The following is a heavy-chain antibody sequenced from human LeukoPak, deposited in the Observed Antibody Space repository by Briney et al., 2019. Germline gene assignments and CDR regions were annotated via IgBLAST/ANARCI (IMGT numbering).Heavy chain of an antibody. CDR3: AREVSPQGGSSSGDPRNYYMDV. V-gene: IGHV1-46*01. CDR1: GYTFTSYY. CDR2: INPSGGST. Sequence: GASVKVSGKASGYTFTSYYMHWVRQAPGQGLEWMGIINPSGGSTSYAQKFQGRVTMTRDMSTSTVYMELSSLRSEDTAVYYCAREVSPQGGSSSGDPRNYYMDVWGKGTTVTVSS. D-gene: IGHD6-6*01. J-gene: IGHJ6*03.